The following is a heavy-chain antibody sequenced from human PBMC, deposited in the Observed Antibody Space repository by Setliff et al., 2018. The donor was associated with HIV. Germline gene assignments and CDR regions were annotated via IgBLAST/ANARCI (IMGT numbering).Heavy chain of an antibody. D-gene: IGHD3-10*01. CDR3: ARGLDYYGSGSYLPLGY. CDR2: IYTSGST. J-gene: IGHJ4*02. CDR1: GGSISSYY. V-gene: IGHV4-4*07. Sequence: PSETLSLTCTVSGGSISSYYWSWIRQPAGKGLEWIGRIYTSGSTNYNPSLKSRVTISVNTSKRQFSMKLSSVTAADTAVYYCARGLDYYGSGSYLPLGYWGQGTLVTVSS.